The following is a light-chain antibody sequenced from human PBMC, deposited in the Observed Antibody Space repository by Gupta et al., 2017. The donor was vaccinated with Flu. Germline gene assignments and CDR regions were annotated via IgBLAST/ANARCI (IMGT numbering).Light chain of an antibody. Sequence: QSVLTQPPSASGTPGQRVTIPCSGSSSNIGSNTVNWYQQLPGTAPKLLIYSNNQRPSGVPDRFSGSKSGTSASLAISGLQSEDEADYYCAAWDDSLNGWVFGVGTKLTVL. CDR1: SSNIGSNT. V-gene: IGLV1-44*01. CDR2: SNN. CDR3: AAWDDSLNGWV. J-gene: IGLJ3*02.